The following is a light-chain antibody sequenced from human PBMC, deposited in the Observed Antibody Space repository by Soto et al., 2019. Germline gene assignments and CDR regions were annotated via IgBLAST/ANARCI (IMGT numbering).Light chain of an antibody. V-gene: IGLV1-44*01. CDR3: AAWDDSLDGPV. Sequence: QSALTQPPSASGAPGQRVTISCSGSTSNIGSNTVNWYQQFPGTAPRVLIYSNNERPSGVPDRFSGSKSGTSVSLAISGLQSDDEADYYCAAWDDSLDGPVFGGGTKVTVL. J-gene: IGLJ3*02. CDR1: TSNIGSNT. CDR2: SNN.